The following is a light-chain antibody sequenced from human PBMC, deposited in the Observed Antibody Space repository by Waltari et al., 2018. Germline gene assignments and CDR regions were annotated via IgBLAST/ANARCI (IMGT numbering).Light chain of an antibody. Sequence: MTQSPATLSVSPGERATLSCRASQSVSSNLAWYQQKPGQAPRLLIYGASTRATGIPARFSGSGSGTEFTLTISSMQSEDFAVYYCQQYNNWPPRGTFGGGTKVEIK. CDR3: QQYNNWPPRGT. CDR2: GAS. CDR1: QSVSSN. V-gene: IGKV3-15*01. J-gene: IGKJ4*01.